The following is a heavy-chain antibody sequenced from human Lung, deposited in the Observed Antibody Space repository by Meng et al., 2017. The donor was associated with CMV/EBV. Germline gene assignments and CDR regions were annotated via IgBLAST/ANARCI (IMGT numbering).Heavy chain of an antibody. J-gene: IGHJ4*02. Sequence: SCAASGFFVSSNYMSWVRQAPGRGLEWVSVLYTGGITYYADSVRGRFTISRDNSKNTVFLQMNSPRPEDTAVYFCARGRSSSWFDYWGQGTLVTVSS. V-gene: IGHV3-66*02. CDR3: ARGRSSSWFDY. CDR2: LYTGGIT. D-gene: IGHD6-13*01. CDR1: GFFVSSNY.